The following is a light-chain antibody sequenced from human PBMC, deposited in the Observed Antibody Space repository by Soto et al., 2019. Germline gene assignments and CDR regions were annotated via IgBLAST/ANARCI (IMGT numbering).Light chain of an antibody. Sequence: IVLTQSPGTLSLTKGERATLSCRASQSVSSSYLAWYQQKPGQTPRLLIYGTSSRASGIPDRFSGSGSGTDFTLTISRLEPEDFAVYYCQNYGSSSLTFGGGTKVDI. V-gene: IGKV3-20*01. CDR2: GTS. CDR3: QNYGSSSLT. CDR1: QSVSSSY. J-gene: IGKJ4*01.